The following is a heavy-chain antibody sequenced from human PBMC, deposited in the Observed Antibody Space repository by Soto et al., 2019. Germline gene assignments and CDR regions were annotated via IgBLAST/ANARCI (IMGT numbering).Heavy chain of an antibody. Sequence: PSETLSLTCTVSGGSISSYYWSWIRQPPGKGLEWIGYIYYSGSTNYNPSLKSRVTISVDTSKSQFSLKLSSVTAADTAVYYCASATVTTTYFDYWGQGTLVTVSS. D-gene: IGHD4-4*01. CDR3: ASATVTTTYFDY. CDR2: IYYSGST. V-gene: IGHV4-59*01. CDR1: GGSISSYY. J-gene: IGHJ4*02.